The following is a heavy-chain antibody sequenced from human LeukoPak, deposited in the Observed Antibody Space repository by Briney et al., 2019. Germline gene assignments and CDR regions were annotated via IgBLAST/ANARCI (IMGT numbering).Heavy chain of an antibody. V-gene: IGHV3-30*18. CDR1: GFTFSSYG. CDR3: AKGYRGYSGYDCTY. D-gene: IGHD5-12*01. CDR2: ISYDGSNK. Sequence: GGSLRLSCAASGFTFSSYGMHWVRQAPGKGLEWVAVISYDGSNKYYADSVKGRFTISRDNSKNTLYLQMNSLRAEDTAVYYCAKGYRGYSGYDCTYWGQGTLVTVSS. J-gene: IGHJ4*02.